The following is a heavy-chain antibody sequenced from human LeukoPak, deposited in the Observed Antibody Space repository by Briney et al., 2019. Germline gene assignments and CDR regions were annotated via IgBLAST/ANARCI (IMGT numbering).Heavy chain of an antibody. D-gene: IGHD2-2*01. CDR2: IKQDGSEK. J-gene: IGHJ4*02. CDR3: ARVRYCSSTSCYPGVYYFDY. CDR1: GFTFSSYW. V-gene: IGHV3-7*01. Sequence: GGSLRLSCAASGFTFSSYWMSWVRQAPGKGLEWVANIKQDGSEKYYVDSVKGRFTVSRDNAKNSLYLQMNSLRAEDTAVYYCARVRYCSSTSCYPGVYYFDYWGQGTLVTVSS.